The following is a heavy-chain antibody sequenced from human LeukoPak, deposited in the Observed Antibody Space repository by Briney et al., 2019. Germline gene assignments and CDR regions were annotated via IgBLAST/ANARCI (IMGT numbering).Heavy chain of an antibody. J-gene: IGHJ5*01. Sequence: KPGGFLRLSCAASGFSFSDYYMNWIRQAPGKGLEWISYISSSGGTIYYADSVKGRFTVSRDNARNSLDLRMNSLRAEDSAVYYCATSPGRYSEFDSWGQGTLVSVSS. D-gene: IGHD3-10*01. CDR2: ISSSGGTI. V-gene: IGHV3-11*01. CDR3: ATSPGRYSEFDS. CDR1: GFSFSDYY.